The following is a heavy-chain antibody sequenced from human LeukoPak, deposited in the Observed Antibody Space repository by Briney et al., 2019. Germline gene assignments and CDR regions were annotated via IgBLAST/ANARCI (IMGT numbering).Heavy chain of an antibody. D-gene: IGHD1-26*01. CDR1: GYTFTGYH. Sequence: ASVKVSCKTSGYTFTGYHMHWVRQAPGQGLEWMGRINPNSGDTNYAQKFQGRVTITADESTSTAYMELSSLRSEDTAVYYCARAEAGSYSAFDIWGQGTMVTVSS. CDR3: ARAEAGSYSAFDI. CDR2: INPNSGDT. J-gene: IGHJ3*02. V-gene: IGHV1-2*06.